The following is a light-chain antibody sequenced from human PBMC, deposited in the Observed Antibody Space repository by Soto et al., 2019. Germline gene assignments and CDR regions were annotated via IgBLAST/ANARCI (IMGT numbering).Light chain of an antibody. CDR2: GAS. J-gene: IGKJ3*01. CDR3: QQYGHSPFN. CDR1: QSVISTY. V-gene: IGKV3-20*01. Sequence: ETVLTQCAVTLCFSRGERSTLACMASQSVISTYLAWFQQKPGQAPRLLIFGASSRATGIPDRFSGSGSGTDFTLTISRLEPEDFAVYYCQQYGHSPFNCGTGTKVDI.